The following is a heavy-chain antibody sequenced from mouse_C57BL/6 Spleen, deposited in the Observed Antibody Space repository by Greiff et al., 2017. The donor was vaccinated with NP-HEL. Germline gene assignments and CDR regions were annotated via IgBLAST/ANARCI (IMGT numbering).Heavy chain of an antibody. V-gene: IGHV1-80*01. J-gene: IGHJ1*03. CDR2: IYPGDGDT. D-gene: IGHD1-1*01. Sequence: QVHVKQSGAELVKPGASVKISCKASGYAFSSYWMNWVKQRPGKGLEWIGQIYPGDGDTNYNGKFKGKATLTADKSSSTAYMQLSSLTSEDSAVYFCARPHYYGSSPYWYFDVWGTGTTVTVSS. CDR3: ARPHYYGSSPYWYFDV. CDR1: GYAFSSYW.